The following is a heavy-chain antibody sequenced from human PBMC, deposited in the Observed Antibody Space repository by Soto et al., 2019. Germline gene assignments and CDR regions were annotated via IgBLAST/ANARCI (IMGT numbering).Heavy chain of an antibody. J-gene: IGHJ5*02. V-gene: IGHV4-31*03. CDR3: ARDRYGDYVNWFDP. CDR2: IYYSGST. CDR1: GGSISSGGYY. Sequence: SETLSLTCTVSGGSISSGGYYWSWIRQHPGKGLEWIGYIYYSGSTYSNPSLKSRVTISVDTSKNQFSLKLSSVTAADSAVYYCARDRYGDYVNWFDPWGQGTLVTVSS. D-gene: IGHD4-17*01.